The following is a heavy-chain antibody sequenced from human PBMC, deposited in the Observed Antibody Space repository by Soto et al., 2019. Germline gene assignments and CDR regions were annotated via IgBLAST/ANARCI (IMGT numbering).Heavy chain of an antibody. Sequence: SVKFSCKASGGTFSSYAISWVRQAPGQGLEWMGGIIPIFGTANYAQKIQGRVTITADESTSTAYMELSSLRSEDTAVYYCARDEGSSWSYAFDIWGQGTMVTVSS. D-gene: IGHD6-13*01. J-gene: IGHJ3*02. CDR2: IIPIFGTA. CDR1: GGTFSSYA. CDR3: ARDEGSSWSYAFDI. V-gene: IGHV1-69*13.